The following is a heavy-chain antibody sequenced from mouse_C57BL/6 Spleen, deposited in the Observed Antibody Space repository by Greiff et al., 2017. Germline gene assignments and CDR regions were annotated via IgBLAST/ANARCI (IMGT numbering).Heavy chain of an antibody. CDR2: IDPSDSET. Sequence: QVQLKQPGAELVRPGSSVKLSCKASGYTFTSYWMHWVKQRPIQGLEWIGNIDPSDSETHYNQKFKDKATLTVDKSSSTAYMQLSSLTSEDSAVYYCARSGDYDVSWYFDVWGTGTTVTVSS. D-gene: IGHD2-4*01. J-gene: IGHJ1*03. CDR1: GYTFTSYW. CDR3: ARSGDYDVSWYFDV. V-gene: IGHV1-52*01.